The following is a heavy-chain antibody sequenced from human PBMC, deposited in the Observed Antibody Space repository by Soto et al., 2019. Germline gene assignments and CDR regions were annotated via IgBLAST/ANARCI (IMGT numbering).Heavy chain of an antibody. CDR2: ISGSGDGT. Sequence: GGSLRLSCAASGFTVNSHVMSWVRQAPGKGLEWVSSISGSGDGTYYGDSVKGRFTTSRDSSSSTVYLEMKNLRGEDTAVYFCTRSRGFGGMDVWGQGTTVTVSS. D-gene: IGHD3-22*01. CDR1: GFTVNSHV. V-gene: IGHV3-23*01. J-gene: IGHJ6*02. CDR3: TRSRGFGGMDV.